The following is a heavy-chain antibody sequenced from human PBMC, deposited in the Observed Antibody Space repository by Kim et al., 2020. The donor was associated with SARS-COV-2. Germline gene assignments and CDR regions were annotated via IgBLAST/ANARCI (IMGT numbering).Heavy chain of an antibody. CDR2: VFYTGDI. D-gene: IGHD3-10*01. V-gene: IGHV4-39*01. CDR1: GDSITNDGYF. J-gene: IGHJ4*02. CDR3: ARIKRFADYVDS. Sequence: SETLSLTCTVSGDSITNDGYFWGWIRQPPGRGLEWIGNVFYTGDIYAKPSLMGRLTISVDTSRTQFSLELRSVTAADAAVYFCARIKRFADYVDSWGQGTLVTVSS.